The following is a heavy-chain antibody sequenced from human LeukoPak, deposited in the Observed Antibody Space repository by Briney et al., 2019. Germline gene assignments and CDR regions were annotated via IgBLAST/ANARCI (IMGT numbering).Heavy chain of an antibody. CDR2: NNPNSGGT. J-gene: IGHJ4*02. D-gene: IGHD1-26*01. V-gene: IGHV1-2*02. Sequence: ASVKVSCKASGYTFTGYYMHWVRQAPGQGLEWMGWNNPNSGGTNYAQKFQGRVTMTRDTSISTAYMELSRLRSDDTAVYYCASPANSGSYKGGFDYWGQGTLATVSS. CDR3: ASPANSGSYKGGFDY. CDR1: GYTFTGYY.